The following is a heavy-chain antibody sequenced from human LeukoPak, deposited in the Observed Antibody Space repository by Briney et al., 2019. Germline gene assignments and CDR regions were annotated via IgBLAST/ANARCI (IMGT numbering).Heavy chain of an antibody. CDR1: SGSISSGCYY. J-gene: IGHJ5*02. CDR2: IHYSGST. D-gene: IGHD2-2*01. V-gene: IGHV4-31*03. Sequence: SETLSLTCTVSSGSISSGCYYCSWIRQHPGKDLEWIGYIHYSGSTYYNPSLKSRVIISVDTSKNQFSLKLSSVTAADTAVYYCAREGCSSTSCYLPFDPWGQGTLVIVSS. CDR3: AREGCSSTSCYLPFDP.